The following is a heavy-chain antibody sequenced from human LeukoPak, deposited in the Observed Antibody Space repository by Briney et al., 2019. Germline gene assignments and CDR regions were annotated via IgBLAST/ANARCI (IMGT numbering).Heavy chain of an antibody. CDR1: EFSFSTYD. J-gene: IGHJ4*02. D-gene: IGHD4-23*01. CDR3: AREVIGGNSA. CDR2: ISSSTTYI. Sequence: PGESLRLSCAASEFSFSTYDMNWVRQAPGKGLEWVASISSSTTYIYYADSLKGRFTISRDDAKNSLYLQMSSLRAEDTAVYYCAREVIGGNSAWGQGTLVTVSS. V-gene: IGHV3-21*01.